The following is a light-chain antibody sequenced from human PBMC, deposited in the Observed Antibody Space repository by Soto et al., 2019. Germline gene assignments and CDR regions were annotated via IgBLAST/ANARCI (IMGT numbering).Light chain of an antibody. CDR3: QQYASSVT. J-gene: IGKJ1*01. Sequence: EIVLTQSPASLSLSLGERATLSCRASQSVDSAFFAWYQQTPGQPPRLLIHGASRRAAGIPDRFSGSGSGTDFSLTISRLEPEDCAVYYCQQYASSVTFGQGTNVEI. CDR2: GAS. V-gene: IGKV3-20*01. CDR1: QSVDSAF.